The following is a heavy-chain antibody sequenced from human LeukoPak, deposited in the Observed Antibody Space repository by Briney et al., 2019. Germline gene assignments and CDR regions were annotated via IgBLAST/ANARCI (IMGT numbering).Heavy chain of an antibody. Sequence: SETLSLTCTVSGGSISSGDYYWSWIRQPPGKGLEWIGYIYYSGSTYYNPSLKSRVTISVDTSKNQFSLKLSSVTAADTAVYYCARGSGSSVYYYYGMDVWGQGTTVIVSS. CDR2: IYYSGST. CDR1: GGSISSGDYY. V-gene: IGHV4-30-4*01. J-gene: IGHJ6*02. D-gene: IGHD3-10*01. CDR3: ARGSGSSVYYYYGMDV.